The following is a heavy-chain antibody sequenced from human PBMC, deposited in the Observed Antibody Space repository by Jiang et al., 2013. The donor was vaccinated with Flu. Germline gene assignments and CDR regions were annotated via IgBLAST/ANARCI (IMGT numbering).Heavy chain of an antibody. J-gene: IGHJ4*02. Sequence: VQLLESGGGLVKPGGSLRLSCAASGFTFSSYAMSWVRQAPGKGLDWVSGISGSGDSTYYADSVKGRFTISRDNSKNTLYLQMNSLRAEDTAVYYCAKFGSIVVVPADFYWGQGTLVTVSS. V-gene: IGHV3-23*01. D-gene: IGHD2-2*01. CDR1: GFTFSSYA. CDR3: AKFGSIVVVPADFY. CDR2: ISGSGDST.